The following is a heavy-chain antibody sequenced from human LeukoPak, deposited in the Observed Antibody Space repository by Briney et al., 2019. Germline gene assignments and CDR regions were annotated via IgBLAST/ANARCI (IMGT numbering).Heavy chain of an antibody. CDR1: GDSMNSSNW. Sequence: SGTLSLTCAVSGDSMNSSNWWSWVRQSPGKGLEWIGEIYQGGRTNYKSSLKSRVSISVDKSRNQLSLKLTSVTAADTADYYCARGDASGYPDYWGQGTLVTVSS. CDR3: ARGDASGYPDY. J-gene: IGHJ4*02. CDR2: IYQGGRT. V-gene: IGHV4-4*02. D-gene: IGHD3-22*01.